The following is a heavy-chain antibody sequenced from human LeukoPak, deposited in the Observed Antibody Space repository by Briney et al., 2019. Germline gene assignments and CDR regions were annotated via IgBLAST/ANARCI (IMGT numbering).Heavy chain of an antibody. CDR3: ARGPNLYYYDSSGYYYFQH. V-gene: IGHV4-34*01. Sequence: PSETLSLTCTVSGGSISSYYWSWIRQPPGKGLEWIGEINHSGSTNYNPSLKSRVTISVDTSKNQFSLKLSSVTPADTAVYYCARGPNLYYYDSSGYYYFQHWGQGTLVTVSS. CDR2: INHSGST. J-gene: IGHJ1*01. D-gene: IGHD3-22*01. CDR1: GGSISSYY.